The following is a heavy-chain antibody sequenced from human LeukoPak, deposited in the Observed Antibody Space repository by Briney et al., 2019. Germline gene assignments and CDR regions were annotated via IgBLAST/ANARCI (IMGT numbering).Heavy chain of an antibody. CDR2: IKEDGSGK. V-gene: IGHV3-7*03. CDR3: AKDTSDYYDSSGYLDY. J-gene: IGHJ4*02. D-gene: IGHD3-22*01. Sequence: PGRSLRLSCAASGFTFSNYWMSWVRQAPGKGLEWVASIKEDGSGKFYVDSVKGRFTISRDNAKNSLYLQMNSLRAEDTALYYCAKDTSDYYDSSGYLDYWGQGTLVTVSS. CDR1: GFTFSNYW.